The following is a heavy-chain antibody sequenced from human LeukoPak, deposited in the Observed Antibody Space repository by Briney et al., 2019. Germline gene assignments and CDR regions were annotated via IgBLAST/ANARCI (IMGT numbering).Heavy chain of an antibody. D-gene: IGHD4-17*01. J-gene: IGHJ4*02. CDR1: GYSISSGYY. CDR3: ARPFKDPTVNSGFDY. Sequence: PSETLSLTCAVSGYSISSGYYWGWIRQPPGRGLEWIGSIHHSGTAYYNPSLKSRVTISVDTSKNQFSLNQRSVTAADTAVYYLARPFKDPTVNSGFDYWGQGTLVTVSS. V-gene: IGHV4-38-2*01. CDR2: IHHSGTA.